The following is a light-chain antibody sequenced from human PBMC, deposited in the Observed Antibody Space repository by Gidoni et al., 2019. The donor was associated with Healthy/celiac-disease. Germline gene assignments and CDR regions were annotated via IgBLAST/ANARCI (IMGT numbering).Light chain of an antibody. Sequence: QSVLTQPPSVSGAPGQRVTISCTGSSSNIGAGSDVPWYQHLPGTAPKLLIYGNSNRPSVVPDRFSGSKSGTSASLAITGLQAEDEADYYCQSYDSSLKDVVFGGGTKLTVL. CDR1: SSNIGAGSD. CDR2: GNS. CDR3: QSYDSSLKDVV. J-gene: IGLJ2*01. V-gene: IGLV1-40*01.